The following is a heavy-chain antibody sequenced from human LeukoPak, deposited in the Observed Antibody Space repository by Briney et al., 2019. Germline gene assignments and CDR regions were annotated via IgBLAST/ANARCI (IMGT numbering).Heavy chain of an antibody. CDR2: ISGSGGST. CDR3: AKSSYDFWSGYYPFDY. J-gene: IGHJ4*02. Sequence: GGSLRLSCAASGFTFSSYAMSWVRQAPGKGLEWVSAISGSGGSTYYADSVKGRFTISRDNSKNTLYLQMNSLRAEDTAVYYCAKSSYDFWSGYYPFDYWSQGTLVTVSS. V-gene: IGHV3-23*01. CDR1: GFTFSSYA. D-gene: IGHD3-3*01.